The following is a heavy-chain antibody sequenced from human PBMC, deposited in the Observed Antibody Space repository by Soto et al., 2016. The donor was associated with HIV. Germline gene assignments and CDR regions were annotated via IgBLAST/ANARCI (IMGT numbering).Heavy chain of an antibody. CDR1: GFTFSSYS. CDR3: AALSHWYGLDY. D-gene: IGHD6-13*01. V-gene: IGHV3-48*04. Sequence: EVQLVESGGGLVQPGGSLRLSCAASGFTFSSYSMNWVRQAPGKGLEWVSYISSSSSTIYYADSVKGRFTISRDNAKNSLYLQMNSLRVEDTAVYYCAALSHWYGLDYWGQGALVTVSS. CDR2: ISSSSSTI. J-gene: IGHJ4*02.